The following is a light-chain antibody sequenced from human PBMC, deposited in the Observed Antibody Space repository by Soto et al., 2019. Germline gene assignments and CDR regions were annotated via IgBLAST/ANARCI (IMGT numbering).Light chain of an antibody. J-gene: IGLJ3*02. V-gene: IGLV1-40*01. CDR3: LSYDISLSGRV. CDR2: GNT. CDR1: SSNIGAGYD. Sequence: QSVLTQPPSVSGAPGQRVTISCTGSSSNIGAGYDVHWYQQLPRAAPKLLIFGNTNRPSGVPDRFSGSKSGTSASLAITGVQAEDEADYYCLSYDISLSGRVFGGGTKLTVL.